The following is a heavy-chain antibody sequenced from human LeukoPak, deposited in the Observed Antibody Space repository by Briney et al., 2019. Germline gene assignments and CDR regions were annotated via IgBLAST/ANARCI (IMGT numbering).Heavy chain of an antibody. Sequence: SVKVSCKASGATFSSYAINWVRQAPGQGLEWMGRIIPMLGTVNYAQKFQGRVTIIADKFTSTAYMELSSLRSEDTAVYYCARDQKVGATPYFGMDVWGQGTTVTVSS. CDR2: IIPMLGTV. J-gene: IGHJ6*02. V-gene: IGHV1-69*04. CDR3: ARDQKVGATPYFGMDV. CDR1: GATFSSYA. D-gene: IGHD1-26*01.